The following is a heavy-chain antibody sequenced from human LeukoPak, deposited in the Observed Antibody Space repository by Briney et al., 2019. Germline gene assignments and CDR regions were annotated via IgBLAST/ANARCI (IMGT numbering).Heavy chain of an antibody. J-gene: IGHJ5*02. D-gene: IGHD2-2*01. V-gene: IGHV4-30-2*01. CDR3: ARGVVPAPSWFDP. CDR2: IYHSGST. CDR1: GGSISSGGYY. Sequence: SQTLSLTCTVSGGSISSGGYYWSWIRQPPGKGLGWIGYIYHSGSTYYNPSLKSRVTISVDRSKNQFSLKLSSVTAADTAVYYCARGVVPAPSWFDPWGQGTLVTVSS.